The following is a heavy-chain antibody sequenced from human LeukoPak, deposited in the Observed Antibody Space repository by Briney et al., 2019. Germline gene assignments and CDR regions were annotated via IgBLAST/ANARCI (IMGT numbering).Heavy chain of an antibody. J-gene: IGHJ4*02. CDR1: GFTFDDYA. Sequence: PGGSLRLSCAASGFTFDDYAMHWVRQAPGKGLEWVSGISWNSGSIGYADSVKGRFTISRDNAKNSLYLQMNSLRAEDTALYYCAKGVESIVGASFDYWGQGTLVTVSS. CDR2: ISWNSGSI. V-gene: IGHV3-9*01. D-gene: IGHD2-21*01. CDR3: AKGVESIVGASFDY.